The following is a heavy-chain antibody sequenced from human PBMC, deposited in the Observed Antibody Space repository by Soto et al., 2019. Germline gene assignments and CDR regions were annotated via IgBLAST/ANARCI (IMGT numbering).Heavy chain of an antibody. J-gene: IGHJ4*02. CDR1: GFTFSSYS. V-gene: IGHV3-33*08. Sequence: GGSLRLSCAASGFTFSSYSMNWVRQAPVKGLEWVAVIWYDASKQFYAASVEGRFTISRDNSKAILYLQMNSLRAEDTAVYYCAAWAEGATEVHWGQGTLVTVSS. CDR3: AAWAEGATEVH. D-gene: IGHD2-15*01. CDR2: IWYDASKQ.